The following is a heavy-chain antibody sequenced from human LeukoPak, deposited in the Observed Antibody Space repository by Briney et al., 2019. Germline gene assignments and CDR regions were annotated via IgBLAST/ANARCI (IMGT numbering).Heavy chain of an antibody. D-gene: IGHD3-9*01. CDR3: ARSAPYDILKYYYMDV. J-gene: IGHJ6*03. CDR1: GYAFTAHY. V-gene: IGHV1-2*02. Sequence: GASVKVSCKASGYAFTAHYIHWVRQAPGQGFEWMGWINPNSGGPNYAQKFQGRVTITTDESTSTAYMELSSLRSEDTAVYYCARSAPYDILKYYYMDVWGKGTTVTVSS. CDR2: INPNSGGP.